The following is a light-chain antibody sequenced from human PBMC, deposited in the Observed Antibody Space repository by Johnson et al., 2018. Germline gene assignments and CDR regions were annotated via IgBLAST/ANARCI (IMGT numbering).Light chain of an antibody. CDR1: SSNIGNNY. CDR3: GTWDSSLSAGNV. Sequence: QSVLTQPPSVSAAPGQKVTISCSGRSSNIGNNYVSWYQQLPGTAPKLLIYENNKRPSGIPARFSGSKSATSATLGITGLQTGDEADYYCGTWDSSLSAGNVFGTGTKVTVL. J-gene: IGLJ1*01. CDR2: ENN. V-gene: IGLV1-51*02.